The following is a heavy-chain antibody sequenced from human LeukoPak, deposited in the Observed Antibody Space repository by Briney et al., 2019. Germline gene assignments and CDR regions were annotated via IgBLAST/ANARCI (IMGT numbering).Heavy chain of an antibody. CDR2: ISSTSTYI. CDR1: EFTFSDYS. Sequence: GGSLRLSCAASEFTFSDYSMNWVRQAPGKGLEWVSSISSTSTYIFYGDSVKGRFTIFRDNAKNSLFLQMNSLRAEDTALYYCARAMGAPSVDYYYMDVWGKGTTVTVSS. J-gene: IGHJ6*03. V-gene: IGHV3-21*01. CDR3: ARAMGAPSVDYYYMDV. D-gene: IGHD1-26*01.